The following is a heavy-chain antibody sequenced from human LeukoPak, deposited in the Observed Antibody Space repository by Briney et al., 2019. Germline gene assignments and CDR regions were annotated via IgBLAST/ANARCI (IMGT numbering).Heavy chain of an antibody. D-gene: IGHD3-22*01. CDR1: GFTFSSYW. V-gene: IGHV3-74*01. CDR2: INSDGSST. CDR3: AMKGIVVVIDDAFDI. J-gene: IGHJ3*02. Sequence: GGSLRLSCAASGFTFSSYWMHWVRQAPGKGLVWVSRINSDGSSTSYADSVKGRFTISRDNAKNTLYLQMNSLRAEDTAVYYCAMKGIVVVIDDAFDIWGQGTMVTVSS.